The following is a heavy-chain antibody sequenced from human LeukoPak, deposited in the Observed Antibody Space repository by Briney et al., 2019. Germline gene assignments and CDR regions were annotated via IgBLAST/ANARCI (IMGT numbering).Heavy chain of an antibody. CDR1: GFNFSTYW. J-gene: IGHJ4*02. V-gene: IGHV3-74*01. Sequence: GGSLRLSCAASGFNFSTYWMHWVRQAPGKRPVWVSRINSDGTTTTYAAPVKGRFTISRDNAKNTLYLQMNTLRAEDTAVYYCARELPFDYWGQGTLVTVSS. CDR3: ARELPFDY. CDR2: INSDGTTT.